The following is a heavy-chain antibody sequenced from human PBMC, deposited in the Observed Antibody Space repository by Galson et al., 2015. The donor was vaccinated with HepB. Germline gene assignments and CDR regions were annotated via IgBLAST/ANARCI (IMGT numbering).Heavy chain of an antibody. CDR3: TRSRFYESSDHRYFDY. V-gene: IGHV3-9*01. Sequence: SLRLSCAASGFIFNDYAMHWVRQTPGKGPEWVSGISWNSATIYYADSVKGRFTISRDNAEKVLYLQLGSLRPEDTAFYFCTRSRFYESSDHRYFDYWGPGTLVTVSS. CDR2: ISWNSATI. CDR1: GFIFNDYA. D-gene: IGHD3-22*01. J-gene: IGHJ4*02.